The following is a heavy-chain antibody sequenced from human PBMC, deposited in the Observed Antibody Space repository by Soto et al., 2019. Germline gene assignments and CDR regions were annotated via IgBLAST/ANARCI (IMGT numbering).Heavy chain of an antibody. Sequence: QVHLVQSGAEVRKPGSSVKLSCKASGGPFSSDSIKWLRQAPGHTLEWIGDIIPLFGSGNVADRMKARVTVSADESASTVYLEARSLRSEDTSKYYCARMIWGEAAASPRPCVVWVQGTMVSVPS. D-gene: IGHD6-13*01. J-gene: IGHJ3*01. CDR1: GGPFSSDS. CDR2: IIPLFGSG. V-gene: IGHV1-69*19. CDR3: ARMIWGEAAASPRPCVV.